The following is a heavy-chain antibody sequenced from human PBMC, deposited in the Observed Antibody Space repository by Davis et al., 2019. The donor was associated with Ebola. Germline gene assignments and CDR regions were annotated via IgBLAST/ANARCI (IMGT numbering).Heavy chain of an antibody. V-gene: IGHV3-48*01. CDR1: GFPFSSYS. CDR3: ARVPRRDGMDV. CDR2: ISSSSSTI. J-gene: IGHJ6*04. Sequence: GESLKISCVASGFPFSSYSMNWVRQAPGKGLEWVSYISSSSSTIYYANSVKGRFTVSRDNSKNTLYLQMNSLRAEDTAVYNCARVPRRDGMDVWGKGTTVTVSS.